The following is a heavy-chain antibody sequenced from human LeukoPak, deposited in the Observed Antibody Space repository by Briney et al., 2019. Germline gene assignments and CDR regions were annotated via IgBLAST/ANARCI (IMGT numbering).Heavy chain of an antibody. J-gene: IGHJ3*02. CDR1: GYTFTTYA. CDR3: TRDSSTDGASAFDI. Sequence: ASVKVSFKASGYTFTTYAMNWLRQAPGQGLEGMGWINTYTGNPTSAHDFTGRSAFSLDTSVSRAYLPIFSLTVEDTAVYYCTRDSSTDGASAFDIWGQGTMVTVSS. D-gene: IGHD4-17*01. CDR2: INTYTGNP. V-gene: IGHV7-4-1*01.